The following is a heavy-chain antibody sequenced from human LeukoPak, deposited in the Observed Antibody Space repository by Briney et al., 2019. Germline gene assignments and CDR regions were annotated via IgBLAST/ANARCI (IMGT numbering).Heavy chain of an antibody. CDR2: INHRGGT. CDR1: GGFFSDYA. J-gene: IGHJ6*03. CDR3: ARVGYSFSINDWSRIGLGAYPTKYYYYMDV. Sequence: SETLSLTCAVYGGFFSDYAWTWIRQPPGKGLEWIGEINHRGGTNHNPSLMSRVIRSVDQYKNKIFFKVSSVTAVATAVYYCARVGYSFSINDWSRIGLGAYPTKYYYYMDVWGKGTTVTVSS. V-gene: IGHV4-34*01. D-gene: IGHD5-18*01.